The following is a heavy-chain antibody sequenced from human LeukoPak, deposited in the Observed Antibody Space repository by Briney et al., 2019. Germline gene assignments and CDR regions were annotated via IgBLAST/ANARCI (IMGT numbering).Heavy chain of an antibody. Sequence: GGSLRLSCAASGLAFSNHWMHWVRQALGKGLEWVSWINNDGSYAVYADSVRARFTISRDNAKNTLYLQMNSLRPEDTAVYYCARDRPHNWFDPWGQGTLVTVSS. J-gene: IGHJ5*02. CDR3: ARDRPHNWFDP. CDR2: INNDGSYA. CDR1: GLAFSNHW. V-gene: IGHV3-74*01.